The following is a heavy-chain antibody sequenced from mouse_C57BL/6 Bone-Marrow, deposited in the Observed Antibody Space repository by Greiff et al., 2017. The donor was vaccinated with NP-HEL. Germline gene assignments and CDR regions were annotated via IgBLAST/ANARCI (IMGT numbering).Heavy chain of an antibody. CDR1: GFSLTSYG. Sequence: QVQLQQSGPGLVQPSQSLSITCTVSGFSLTSYGVHWVRQSPGKGLEWLGVIWSGGSTDYNAAFISRLSISKDNSKSQVFFKMNSLQADDTAIYYCARNRDYGYDSFAYWGQGTLVTVSA. CDR3: ARNRDYGYDSFAY. V-gene: IGHV2-2*01. CDR2: IWSGGST. D-gene: IGHD2-2*01. J-gene: IGHJ3*01.